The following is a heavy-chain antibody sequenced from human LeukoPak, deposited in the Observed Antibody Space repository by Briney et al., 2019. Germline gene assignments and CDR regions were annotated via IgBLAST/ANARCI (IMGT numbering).Heavy chain of an antibody. CDR3: AKDPGYDSSGYYY. CDR1: GFTFSSSG. CDR2: ISYDGSNK. V-gene: IGHV3-30*18. D-gene: IGHD3-22*01. J-gene: IGHJ4*02. Sequence: PGGSLRLSCAASGFTFSSSGMHWVRQAPGKGLEWVAVISYDGSNKYYADSAKGRFTISRDNSKNTLYLQMNSLRAEDTAVYYCAKDPGYDSSGYYYWGQGTQVTVSS.